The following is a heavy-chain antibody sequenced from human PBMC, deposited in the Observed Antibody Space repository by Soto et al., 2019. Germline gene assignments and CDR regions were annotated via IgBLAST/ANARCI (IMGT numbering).Heavy chain of an antibody. CDR1: GFTFSNYW. Sequence: GGSLRLSCAASGFTFSNYWMHWVRQAPGKGLVWVSRIKNDGSGTTYADSVKGRFTISRDNAKNTLYLQMNSLRAEDTAVYYCARRFHDSSGSYPFDPWGQGTLVTVSS. CDR3: ARRFHDSSGSYPFDP. V-gene: IGHV3-74*03. CDR2: IKNDGSGT. D-gene: IGHD3-22*01. J-gene: IGHJ5*02.